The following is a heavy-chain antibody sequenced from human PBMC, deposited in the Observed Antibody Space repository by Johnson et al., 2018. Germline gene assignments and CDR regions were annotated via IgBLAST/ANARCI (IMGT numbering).Heavy chain of an antibody. V-gene: IGHV3-66*01. J-gene: IGHJ3*02. CDR2: IYSGGST. CDR3: ARRRDGYCSGADCFIDAFDI. Sequence: EVQLVESGGGLVQPGGSLRLSCAASGFTVSSNYMSWVRQAPGKGLEWVSVIYSGGSTYYADSVKGRFTISRDNAKNSLYLQMNSLGDEDTAVYYCARRRDGYCSGADCFIDAFDIWGQGTMVTVSS. CDR1: GFTVSSNY. D-gene: IGHD2-15*01.